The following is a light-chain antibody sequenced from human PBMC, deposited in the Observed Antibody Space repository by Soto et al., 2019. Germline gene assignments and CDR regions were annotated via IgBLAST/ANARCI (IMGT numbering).Light chain of an antibody. V-gene: IGKV1-39*01. Sequence: DIQMTQSPSSLSASVGDTVTITCRASQTISNYLNWYQQKPGTAPKHLIYAASSLQSGVPSRFSGSGAGTDFTLTISSLQPEDFATYYCQQSYSSPPWAFGQGTKVEIK. CDR1: QTISNY. CDR2: AAS. CDR3: QQSYSSPPWA. J-gene: IGKJ1*01.